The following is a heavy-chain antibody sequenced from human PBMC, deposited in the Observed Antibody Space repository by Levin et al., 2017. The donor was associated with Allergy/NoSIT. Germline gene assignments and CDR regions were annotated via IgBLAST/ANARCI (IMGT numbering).Heavy chain of an antibody. CDR2: ISSNGGST. Sequence: HGESLKISCAASGFTFSAYPMYWVRQAPGKGLEYVSGISSNGGSTYYANSVKGRFTISRDNSKNTLSLQMGSLRPEDMAVYYCARGPHLTVAPIANSWFDPWGQGTLVTVSS. D-gene: IGHD5-12*01. CDR1: GFTFSAYP. CDR3: ARGPHLTVAPIANSWFDP. V-gene: IGHV3-64*01. J-gene: IGHJ5*02.